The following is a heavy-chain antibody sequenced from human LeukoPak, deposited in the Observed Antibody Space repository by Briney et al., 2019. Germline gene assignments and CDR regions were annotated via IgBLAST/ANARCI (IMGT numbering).Heavy chain of an antibody. J-gene: IGHJ4*02. CDR1: GYTFTNSG. CDR2: ITTYNGNT. V-gene: IGHV1-18*01. Sequence: ASVKVSCKASGYTFTNSGISWVRQAPGHGLDWMGWITTYNGNTNYAQKLQGRVTMTTDTSTSTAYMELSGLRSDDTAVYYCARGPHWDPHFDYWGQGTLVTVSS. D-gene: IGHD7-27*01. CDR3: ARGPHWDPHFDY.